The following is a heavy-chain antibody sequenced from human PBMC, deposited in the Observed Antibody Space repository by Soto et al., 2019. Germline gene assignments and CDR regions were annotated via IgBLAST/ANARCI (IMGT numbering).Heavy chain of an antibody. CDR3: AIWYGRLVSWFDP. CDR2: INHSGST. V-gene: IGHV4-34*01. CDR1: GGSFSGYY. Sequence: SETLSLTCAVYGGSFSGYYWSWIRQPPGKGLEWIGEINHSGSTNYNPSLKSRVTISVDTSKNQFSLKLSSVTAADTAVYYCAIWYGRLVSWFDPWGQGTLVTVSS. D-gene: IGHD3-22*01. J-gene: IGHJ5*02.